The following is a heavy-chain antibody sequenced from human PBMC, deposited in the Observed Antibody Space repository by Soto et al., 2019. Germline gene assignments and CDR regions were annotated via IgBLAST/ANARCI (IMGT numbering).Heavy chain of an antibody. CDR2: IYYSGST. CDR1: GGSISSGSYY. Sequence: SETLSLTCTVSGGSISSGSYYWSWIRQHPGKGLEWIGYIYYSGSTYYNPSLKSRVTISVDTSKNQFSLKLSSVTAADTAVYYCARAEDTAMVYFDYWGQGTPVTVSS. J-gene: IGHJ4*02. D-gene: IGHD5-18*01. CDR3: ARAEDTAMVYFDY. V-gene: IGHV4-31*03.